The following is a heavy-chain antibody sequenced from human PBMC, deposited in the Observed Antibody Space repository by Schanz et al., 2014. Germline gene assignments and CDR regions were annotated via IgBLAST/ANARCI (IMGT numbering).Heavy chain of an antibody. J-gene: IGHJ4*02. D-gene: IGHD3-16*01. CDR2: ISGDSSAT. CDR3: ARGTPFLCDY. CDR1: GFTFSTYG. V-gene: IGHV3-21*05. Sequence: EVQLAESGGSLVKPGGSLRLSCAASGFTFSTYGMDWVRQAPGKGLEWVSYISGDSSATHYADSVKGRFTISRDNAKNSLYLQMSSLRAEDTAVYYCARGTPFLCDYWGQGTLVTVSS.